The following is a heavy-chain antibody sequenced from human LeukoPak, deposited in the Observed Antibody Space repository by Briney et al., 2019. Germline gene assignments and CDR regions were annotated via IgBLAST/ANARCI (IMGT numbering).Heavy chain of an antibody. J-gene: IGHJ4*02. Sequence: SETLSLTCGVSGXSVINTNWWTWVRQPPGKGLEWIGEVHLDGRTNYNPSLESRLTMSVDVSENQVSLKLTSVTAADTAVYYYAREGGFYRPLDYSGQRTLVTVSS. CDR1: GXSVINTNW. CDR3: AREGGFYRPLDY. D-gene: IGHD3-3*01. V-gene: IGHV4-4*02. CDR2: VHLDGRT.